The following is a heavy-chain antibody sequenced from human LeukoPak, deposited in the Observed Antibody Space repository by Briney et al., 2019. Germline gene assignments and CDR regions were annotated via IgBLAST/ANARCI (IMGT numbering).Heavy chain of an antibody. V-gene: IGHV3-23*01. Sequence: TGGSLRLSCAASGFTFSSYAMSWVRQAPGKGLEWVSAISSSGGITYYAESVKGRFTISRDNSKNTLYLQMNSLRAEDTAVYYCAKLQSDGLRTYYGMDVWGQGTTVTVSS. D-gene: IGHD4-17*01. CDR3: AKLQSDGLRTYYGMDV. CDR2: ISSSGGIT. CDR1: GFTFSSYA. J-gene: IGHJ6*02.